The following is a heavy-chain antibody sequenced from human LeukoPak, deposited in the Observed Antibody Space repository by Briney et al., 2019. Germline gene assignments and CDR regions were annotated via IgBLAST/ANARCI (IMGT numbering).Heavy chain of an antibody. CDR1: GGSISSYY. V-gene: IGHV4-59*01. Sequence: KPSETLSLTCTVSGGSISSYYWSWIRQPPGKGLEWIGYIYYSGSTNYNPSLKSRVTISVDTSKNQFSLKLSSVTAADTAVYYCAREISTSCRAFDIWGQGTMVTVSS. CDR2: IYYSGST. D-gene: IGHD2-2*01. J-gene: IGHJ3*02. CDR3: AREISTSCRAFDI.